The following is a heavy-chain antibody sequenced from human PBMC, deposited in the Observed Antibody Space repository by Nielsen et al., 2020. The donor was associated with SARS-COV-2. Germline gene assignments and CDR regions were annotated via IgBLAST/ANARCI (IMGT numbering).Heavy chain of an antibody. V-gene: IGHV3-30-3*01. CDR3: ARPGVFYDSSGYHMETDAFDI. CDR1: GFTFSSYA. Sequence: GGSLRLSCAASGFTFSSYAMHWVRQAPGKGLEWVAVISYDGSNKYYADSVKGRFTISRDNSKNTLYLQMNSLRAEDTAVYYCARPGVFYDSSGYHMETDAFDIWGQGTMVTVSS. D-gene: IGHD3-22*01. J-gene: IGHJ3*02. CDR2: ISYDGSNK.